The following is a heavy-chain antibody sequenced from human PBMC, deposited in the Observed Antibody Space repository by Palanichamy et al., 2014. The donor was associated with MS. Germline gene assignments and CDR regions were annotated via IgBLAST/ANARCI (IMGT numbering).Heavy chain of an antibody. CDR3: ARLCGCSTSCYFDS. D-gene: IGHD2-2*01. CDR1: GGSISSASYY. V-gene: IGHV4-39*01. CDR2: INYRGTT. J-gene: IGHJ4*02. Sequence: QLQLQESGPGLVKPSETLSLSCTVSGGSISSASYYWAWVRQPPGMRPEWIGSINYRGTTYYTSSLTSRLTISVDTSKNQFSLKLRSVTAADTGVYFCARLCGCSTSCYFDSWGQGTLVTVSS.